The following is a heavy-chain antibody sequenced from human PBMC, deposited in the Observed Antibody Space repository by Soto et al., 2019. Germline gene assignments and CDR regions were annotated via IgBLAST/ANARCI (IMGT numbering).Heavy chain of an antibody. J-gene: IGHJ4*02. D-gene: IGHD2-15*01. CDR3: ARAHPTSATQFDY. CDR1: GASISSGGYY. CDR2: IYYSGST. V-gene: IGHV4-31*03. Sequence: SETLSLTCTVSGASISSGGYYWSWIRQHPGKGLEWIGYIYYSGSTYYNPSLKSRLTLSLDTSKNQFSLKLSSVTAADTAVYYCARAHPTSATQFDYWGQGTLVTVSS.